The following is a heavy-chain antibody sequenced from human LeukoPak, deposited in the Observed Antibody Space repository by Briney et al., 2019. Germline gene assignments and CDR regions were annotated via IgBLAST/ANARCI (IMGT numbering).Heavy chain of an antibody. V-gene: IGHV3-30*19. CDR3: AREHRTIFGVAHLDAFDI. CDR1: GFSFSSYG. Sequence: GGSLRLSCAASGFSFSSYGMHWVRQAPGKGLEWVAVISYDGSNKYYADSVKGRFTISRDNSKNTLYLQMNSLRAEDTAVYYCAREHRTIFGVAHLDAFDIWGQGTMVTVSS. J-gene: IGHJ3*02. D-gene: IGHD3-3*01. CDR2: ISYDGSNK.